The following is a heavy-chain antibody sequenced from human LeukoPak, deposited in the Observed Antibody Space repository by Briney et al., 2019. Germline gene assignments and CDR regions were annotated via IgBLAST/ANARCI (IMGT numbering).Heavy chain of an antibody. CDR1: GGAFSSYD. D-gene: IGHD4-23*01. CDR3: ARGWLAETTVVTPYNY. CDR2: ITPIFGTA. J-gene: IGHJ4*02. Sequence: ASVKVSCTTSGGAFSSYDISWLRQAPGQGLEWMGGITPIFGTANYAQKFQGRVTITAVESMSTAHMELSSLRSEDTAVYYCARGWLAETTVVTPYNYWGQGTLVTVSS. V-gene: IGHV1-69*01.